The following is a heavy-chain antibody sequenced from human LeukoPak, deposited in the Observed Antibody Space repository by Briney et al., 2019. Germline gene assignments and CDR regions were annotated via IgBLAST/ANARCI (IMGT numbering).Heavy chain of an antibody. Sequence: GGSLSLSCAASGFTFSSYGMHWVRQAPGKGLEWVAVVSSEGSVKWYADSVKGRFTISRDNAKNTLYVQMDSLRAEDTAVYYCTKEGAGGGRYSFDVWGQGTLVTVSS. CDR3: TKEGAGGGRYSFDV. D-gene: IGHD2-21*01. CDR1: GFTFSSYG. V-gene: IGHV3-30*18. J-gene: IGHJ4*02. CDR2: VSSEGSVK.